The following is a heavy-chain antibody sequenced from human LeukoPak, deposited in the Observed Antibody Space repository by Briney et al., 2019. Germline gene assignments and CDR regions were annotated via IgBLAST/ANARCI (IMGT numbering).Heavy chain of an antibody. Sequence: GGSLRLSCAASGFNFSSYWMSWVRQAPGKGLEWVANIKQGGSEKYYVDSVKGRFTISRDNAKNSLYLQMNSLRAEDTAVYYCARDREVTARHFYYYYYMDVWGKGTTVTVSS. CDR1: GFNFSSYW. V-gene: IGHV3-7*01. CDR2: IKQGGSEK. CDR3: ARDREVTARHFYYYYYMDV. D-gene: IGHD2-2*01. J-gene: IGHJ6*03.